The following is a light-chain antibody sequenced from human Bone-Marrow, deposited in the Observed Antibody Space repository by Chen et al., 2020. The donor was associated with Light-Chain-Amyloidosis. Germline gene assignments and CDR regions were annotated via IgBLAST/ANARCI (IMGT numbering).Light chain of an antibody. V-gene: IGLV2-14*01. CDR3: SSFTSSSAYI. J-gene: IGLJ1*01. CDR2: AVS. CDR1: SGGVGTYNY. Sequence: QSALTQPASVSGPPGQSITIPCTGTSGGVGTYNYVSWYQQHPGKAPKGMIYAVSNWLSGVSKRFTGSKSGNPASLTISGLQAEDEADYYCSSFTSSSAYIFGPGTKVTVL.